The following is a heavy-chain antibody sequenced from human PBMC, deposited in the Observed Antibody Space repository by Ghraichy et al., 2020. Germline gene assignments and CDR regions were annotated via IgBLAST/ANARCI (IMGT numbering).Heavy chain of an antibody. CDR3: ARTSLPRATALGVWCDP. CDR2: IFGDDEK. Sequence: SGPTLVKPTQTLTLTCAVSGFSLKSGNMGVTWIRQAPGKALEWLAHIFGDDEKSYSGSLRNRLTISKDTSKNRVVLTLTNLDPLDTATYFCARTSLPRATALGVWCDPWGQGILVTVSS. D-gene: IGHD3-16*01. V-gene: IGHV2-26*01. CDR1: GFSLKSGNMG. J-gene: IGHJ5*02.